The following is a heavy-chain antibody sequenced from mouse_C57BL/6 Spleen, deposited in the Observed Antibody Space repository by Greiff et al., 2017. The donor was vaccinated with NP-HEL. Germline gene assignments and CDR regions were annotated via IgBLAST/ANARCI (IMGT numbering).Heavy chain of an antibody. Sequence: QVQLQQSGAELAKPGASVKLSCKASGYTFTSYWMHWVKQRPGQGLEWIGYIIPGTVYTKYNQKFKDKATLTADKSSSTAYMQLSSLTYEDSAVYYCARGGDGNYDYWGQGTTLTVSS. CDR2: IIPGTVYT. J-gene: IGHJ2*01. D-gene: IGHD2-1*01. V-gene: IGHV1-7*01. CDR3: ARGGDGNYDY. CDR1: GYTFTSYW.